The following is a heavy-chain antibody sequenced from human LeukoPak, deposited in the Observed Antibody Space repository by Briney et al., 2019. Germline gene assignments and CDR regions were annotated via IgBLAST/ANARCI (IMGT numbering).Heavy chain of an antibody. D-gene: IGHD2-21*02. J-gene: IGHJ6*03. CDR3: AKGSCGADVCFYFYYMHV. CDR1: GFTFSTSD. Sequence: GGSLRLSCAASGFTFSTSDMTWVRQAPGKGLEWVASSRVDNGGAYYGDSVKGRFTISRDNSHNTLDLQMNGLRAEDTAIYYCAKGSCGADVCFYFYYMHVWGKGTTVTVSS. V-gene: IGHV3-23*01. CDR2: SRVDNGGA.